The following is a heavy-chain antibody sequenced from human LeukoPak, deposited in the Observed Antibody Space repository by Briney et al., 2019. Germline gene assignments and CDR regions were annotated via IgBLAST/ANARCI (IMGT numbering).Heavy chain of an antibody. CDR3: ARDYFDSSDNVQTYYYYYLDI. CDR2: ISRTSTFI. V-gene: IGHV3-21*01. Sequence: GGSLRLSCAASGFTFTRYSMNWVRQAPGKGLEWVTSISRTSTFIYSADSVKGRFTISRDTAKNSLYLQMNSLRGEDTAIYYCARDYFDSSDNVQTYYYYYLDIWGKGTTVTVSS. CDR1: GFTFTRYS. J-gene: IGHJ6*03. D-gene: IGHD3-22*01.